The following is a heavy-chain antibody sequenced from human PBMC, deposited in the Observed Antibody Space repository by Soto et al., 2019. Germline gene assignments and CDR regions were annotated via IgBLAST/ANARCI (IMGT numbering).Heavy chain of an antibody. CDR1: GFSFSTYT. D-gene: IGHD4-4*01. V-gene: IGHV3-23*01. CDR3: AKARCNTSNCYVPDY. CDR2: ISGSGGSP. J-gene: IGHJ4*02. Sequence: EVQLLESGGGLVQPGGSLRLSCAASGFSFSTYTMSWVRRAPGKGLEWVSAISGSGGSPSYADSVQGRFTISRNNPKKTLYLQMNSLRAEDTAVYYCAKARCNTSNCYVPDYWGQGTLVTVSS.